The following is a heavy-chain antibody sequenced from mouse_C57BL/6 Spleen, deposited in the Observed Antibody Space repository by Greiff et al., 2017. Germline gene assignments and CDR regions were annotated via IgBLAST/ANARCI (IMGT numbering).Heavy chain of an antibody. CDR1: GFTFSDYG. V-gene: IGHV5-17*01. CDR2: ISSGSSTI. J-gene: IGHJ4*01. CDR3: ARDYYDYGGAMDY. D-gene: IGHD2-4*01. Sequence: EVKLMESGGGLVKPGGSLKLSCAASGFTFSDYGMHWVRQAPEKGLEWVAYISSGSSTIYYADTVKGRFTISRDNAKNTLFLQMTSLRSEDTAMYYCARDYYDYGGAMDYWGQGTSVTVSS.